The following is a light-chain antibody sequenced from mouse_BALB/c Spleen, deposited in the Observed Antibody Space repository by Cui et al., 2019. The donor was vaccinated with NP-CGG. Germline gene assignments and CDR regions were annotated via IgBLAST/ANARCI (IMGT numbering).Light chain of an antibody. CDR2: GTN. Sequence: QAVVTQASALTTSPVQTVTLTCRSSTGAVTTSNYANWVQEKPDHLFTGLLGGTNNRAPGVPARFSGSLIGDKAALTITGAQTEDEAIYFCALWYSNHWVFGGGTKLTVL. V-gene: IGLV1*01. J-gene: IGLJ1*01. CDR3: ALWYSNHWV. CDR1: TGAVTTSNY.